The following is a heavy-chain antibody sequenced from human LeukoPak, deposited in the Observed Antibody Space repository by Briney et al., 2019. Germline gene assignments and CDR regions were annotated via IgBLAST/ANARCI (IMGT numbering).Heavy chain of an antibody. Sequence: SETLSLTCTVSGGSISSSSYYWGWIRQSPGEGLEWIGSIYYSGNTYYNPSLKSRVTISVDTSKNQFSLKLNSVTAADTAVYYCARTPRDGYNSPYFDYWGQGTLVTVSS. V-gene: IGHV4-39*01. J-gene: IGHJ4*02. CDR1: GGSISSSSYY. D-gene: IGHD5-24*01. CDR3: ARTPRDGYNSPYFDY. CDR2: IYYSGNT.